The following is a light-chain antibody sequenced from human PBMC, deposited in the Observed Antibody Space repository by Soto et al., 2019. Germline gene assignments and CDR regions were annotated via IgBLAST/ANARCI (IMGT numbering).Light chain of an antibody. Sequence: DIVLTQSPVSLPVTPGEAASISCRSSQSLLYSNGNNYLDWYLQKPGQSPQLLIYLGSNRASGVPDRFSGSGSGTHSSLKISRVEAEDVGLYYCMQALQTPLTFGGGTKVEIK. CDR3: MQALQTPLT. CDR1: QSLLYSNGNNY. V-gene: IGKV2-28*01. CDR2: LGS. J-gene: IGKJ4*01.